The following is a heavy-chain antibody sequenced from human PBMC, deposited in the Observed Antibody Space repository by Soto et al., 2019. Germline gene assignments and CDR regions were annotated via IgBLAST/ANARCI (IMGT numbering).Heavy chain of an antibody. CDR3: ARQPRYSSSSWYFDY. D-gene: IGHD6-6*01. V-gene: IGHV4-59*08. CDR2: IYYSGST. CDR1: GGSISSYY. J-gene: IGHJ4*02. Sequence: PSETLSLTCTVSGGSISSYYWSWIRQPPGKGLEWIGYIYYSGSTNYNPSLKSRVTISVDTSKNQFSLKLSSVTAADTAVYYCARQPRYSSSSWYFDYWGQGTLVTVSS.